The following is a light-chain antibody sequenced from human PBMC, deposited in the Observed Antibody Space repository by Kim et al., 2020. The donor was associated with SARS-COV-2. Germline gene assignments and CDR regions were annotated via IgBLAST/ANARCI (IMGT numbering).Light chain of an antibody. J-gene: IGLJ3*02. V-gene: IGLV2-14*03. CDR3: SSHTSSRTLV. Sequence: QSALTQPASVSGSPGQSITISCTGTSSDIGAYNYVSWYKQHPDKAPKLMIYDVNKRPSGVSDRFSGSKSGNTASLTISGLQAEDEADYYCSSHTSSRTLVFGGGTQLTVL. CDR2: DVN. CDR1: SSDIGAYNY.